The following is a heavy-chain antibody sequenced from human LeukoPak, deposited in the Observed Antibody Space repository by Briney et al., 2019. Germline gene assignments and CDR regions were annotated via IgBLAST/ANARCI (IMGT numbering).Heavy chain of an antibody. D-gene: IGHD2-2*01. CDR1: GESFSGYY. CDR3: ARGDCSSTSCQIRYYYYGMDV. V-gene: IGHV4-34*01. Sequence: SETLSLTCAVYGESFSGYYWSWIRQPPGKGLEWIGEINHSGSTNYNPSLKSRATISVDTSKNQFSLKLSSVTAADTAVYYCARGDCSSTSCQIRYYYYGMDVWGQGTTVTVSS. CDR2: INHSGST. J-gene: IGHJ6*02.